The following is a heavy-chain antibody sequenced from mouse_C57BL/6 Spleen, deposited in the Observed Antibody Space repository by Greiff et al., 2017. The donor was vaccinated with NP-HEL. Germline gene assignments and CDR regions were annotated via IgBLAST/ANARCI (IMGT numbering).Heavy chain of an antibody. D-gene: IGHD1-1*01. Sequence: QVHVKQSGAELAKPGASVKLSCKASGYTFTSYWMHWVKQRPGQGLEWIGYINPSSGYTKYNQKFKDKATLTADKSSSTAYMQLSSLTYEDSAVYYCASDTTVVADYWGQGTTLTVSS. CDR3: ASDTTVVADY. CDR1: GYTFTSYW. J-gene: IGHJ2*01. CDR2: INPSSGYT. V-gene: IGHV1-7*01.